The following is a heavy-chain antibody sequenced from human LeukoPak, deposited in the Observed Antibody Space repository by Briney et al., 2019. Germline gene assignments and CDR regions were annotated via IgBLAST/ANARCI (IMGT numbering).Heavy chain of an antibody. CDR3: AAQHIAAAGTVDY. CDR2: IDYSGST. V-gene: IGHV4-59*01. J-gene: IGHJ4*02. D-gene: IGHD6-13*01. CDR1: GGSISTYY. Sequence: SETLSLTCTVSGGSISTYYWSWIRQPPGKGLEWIGYIDYSGSTNYNPSLKSRVTISVDTSKNQFSLNLSSVTAADTAVYYCAAQHIAAAGTVDYWGQGTLVTVSS.